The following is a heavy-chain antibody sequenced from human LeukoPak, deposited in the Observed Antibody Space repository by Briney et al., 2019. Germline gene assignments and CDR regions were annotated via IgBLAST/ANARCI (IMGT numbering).Heavy chain of an antibody. CDR1: GYTFTNYG. CDR3: ARGGYDLNGENWFDP. Sequence: ASVKVSCKASGYTFTNYGINWVRQAPGQALEWMGWISGYNGNTNYAQKVQGRVTMTTDTSTSTAYMELRSLRSDDTAVYYCARGGYDLNGENWFDPWGQGTLVIVSS. CDR2: ISGYNGNT. V-gene: IGHV1-18*01. J-gene: IGHJ5*02. D-gene: IGHD5-12*01.